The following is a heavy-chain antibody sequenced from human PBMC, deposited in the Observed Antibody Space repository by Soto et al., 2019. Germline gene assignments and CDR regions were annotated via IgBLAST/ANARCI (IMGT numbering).Heavy chain of an antibody. CDR3: AKDIAGWPLRDTSRFDP. V-gene: IGHV3-9*01. J-gene: IGHJ5*02. CDR1: GFTFDDYA. CDR2: ISWNSGSI. Sequence: EVQLVESGGGLVQPGRSLRLSCAASGFTFDDYAMHWVRQAPGKGLEWVSRISWNSGSIGYADSVKGRFTISRDNAKNYLYLQMNSLRAEDTSWYYCAKDIAGWPLRDTSRFDPWGQGTLVTVSS. D-gene: IGHD6-13*01.